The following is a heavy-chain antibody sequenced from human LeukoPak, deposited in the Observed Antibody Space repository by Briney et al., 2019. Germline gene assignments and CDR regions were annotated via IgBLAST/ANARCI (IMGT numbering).Heavy chain of an antibody. CDR1: GYTFTGYY. J-gene: IGHJ6*03. CDR3: ARSGSPYYYYYYMDV. D-gene: IGHD3-10*01. Sequence: ASVKVSCKASGYTFTGYYMHWVRQAPGQGLEWMGWINPNSGGTNYAQKFQGRVTMTRDTSISTAYMELSRLRSEDTAVYYCARSGSPYYYYYYMDVWGKGTTVTVSS. V-gene: IGHV1-2*02. CDR2: INPNSGGT.